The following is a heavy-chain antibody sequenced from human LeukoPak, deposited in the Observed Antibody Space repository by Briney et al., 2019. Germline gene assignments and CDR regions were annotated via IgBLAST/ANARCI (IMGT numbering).Heavy chain of an antibody. CDR1: GFTFSSYA. J-gene: IGHJ3*02. CDR3: AIERLIRMLSLAFDI. D-gene: IGHD2-8*01. V-gene: IGHV3-30-3*01. Sequence: GGSLRLSCAASGFTFSSYAMHWVRQAPGKGLEWVAVISYDGSNKYYADSVKGRFTISRDNSKNTLYLQMNSLRAEDTAVYYCAIERLIRMLSLAFDIWGQGTMVTVSS. CDR2: ISYDGSNK.